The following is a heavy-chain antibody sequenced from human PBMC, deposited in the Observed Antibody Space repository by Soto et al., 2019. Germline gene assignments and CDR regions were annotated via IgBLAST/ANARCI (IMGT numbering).Heavy chain of an antibody. D-gene: IGHD1-26*01. CDR2: ISSSSSFI. Sequence: DVQLVESGGGLVKPGGSLRLSCAASGFSLSDYSMNWIRQAPGKGLEWVAPISSSSSFIHYAESMKGRFTISRDNAKNSLYLQMNSLSAEDTAVYYCAGSSDDGRDNWGQGTLVTVSS. V-gene: IGHV3-21*01. J-gene: IGHJ4*02. CDR3: AGSSDDGRDN. CDR1: GFSLSDYS.